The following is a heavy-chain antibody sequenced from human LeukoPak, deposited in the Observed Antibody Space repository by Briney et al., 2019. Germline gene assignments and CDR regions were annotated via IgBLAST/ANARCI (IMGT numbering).Heavy chain of an antibody. CDR1: GGSISSYY. V-gene: IGHV4-59*01. CDR3: ARERMVRGVGYGMDV. D-gene: IGHD3-10*01. J-gene: IGHJ6*04. CDR2: IYYSGST. Sequence: PETLSLTCTVSGGSISSYYWSWIRQPPGKGLEWIGYIYYSGSTNYNPSLKSRVTISVDTSKNQFSLKLSSVTAADTAVYYCARERMVRGVGYGMDVWGKGTTVTVSS.